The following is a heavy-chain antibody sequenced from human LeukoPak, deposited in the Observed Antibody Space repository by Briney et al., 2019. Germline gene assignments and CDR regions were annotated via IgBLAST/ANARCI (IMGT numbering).Heavy chain of an antibody. Sequence: PGGSLRLSCAASGFTFSSYAMSWVRQAPGKGLEWVSAISGSGGSTYYADSVKGRFTISRDNSKNTLYLQMNSLRAEDTAVYYCANPRRSAFRYCSGGSCYVYWGQGTLVTVSS. CDR2: ISGSGGST. V-gene: IGHV3-23*01. CDR1: GFTFSSYA. D-gene: IGHD2-15*01. J-gene: IGHJ4*02. CDR3: ANPRRSAFRYCSGGSCYVY.